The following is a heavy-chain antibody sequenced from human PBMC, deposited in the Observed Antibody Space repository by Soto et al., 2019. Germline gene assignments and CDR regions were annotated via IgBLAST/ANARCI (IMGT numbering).Heavy chain of an antibody. CDR2: IDWDDDK. Sequence: SGPTLVNPTQTLTLTCTCSGFSLRTIGMCVSWIRQPPGKALEWLARIDWDDDKYYSTSLKTRLTISKDTSKNQVVLTMTNMDPVDTATYFCERFEDSRYLHDYWRQGTL. J-gene: IGHJ4*02. D-gene: IGHD6-6*01. V-gene: IGHV2-70*11. CDR3: ERFEDSRYLHDY. CDR1: GFSLRTIGMC.